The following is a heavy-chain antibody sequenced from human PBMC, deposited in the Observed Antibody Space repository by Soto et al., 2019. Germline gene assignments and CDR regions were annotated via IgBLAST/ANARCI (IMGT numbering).Heavy chain of an antibody. CDR2: IYYSGST. D-gene: IGHD5-12*01. CDR3: ARPSSGYPYYYYYMDV. Sequence: NPSETLSLTCTVSGGSISSSSYYWGWIRQPPGKGLEWIGSIYYSGSTYYNPSLKSRVTISVDTSKNQFSLKLSSVTAADTAVYYCARPSSGYPYYYYYMDVWGKGTTVTSP. J-gene: IGHJ6*03. CDR1: GGSISSSSYY. V-gene: IGHV4-39*01.